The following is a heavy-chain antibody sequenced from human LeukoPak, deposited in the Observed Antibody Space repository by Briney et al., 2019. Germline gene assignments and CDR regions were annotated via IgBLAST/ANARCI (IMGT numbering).Heavy chain of an antibody. CDR1: GFTFSDYY. J-gene: IGHJ6*02. CDR3: ARDGVGYGPQRFYYYYGMDV. D-gene: IGHD1-26*01. Sequence: PGGSLRLSCAASGFTFSDYYMSWIRQAPGKGLEWVSYISSSGSTIYYADSVKGRFTISRDNAKNSLYLQMNSLRAEDTAVYYCARDGVGYGPQRFYYYYGMDVWGQGTTVTVSS. V-gene: IGHV3-11*01. CDR2: ISSSGSTI.